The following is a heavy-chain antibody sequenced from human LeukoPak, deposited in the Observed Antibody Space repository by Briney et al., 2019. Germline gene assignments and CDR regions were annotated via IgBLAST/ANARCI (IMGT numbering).Heavy chain of an antibody. J-gene: IGHJ4*02. CDR2: IWYDGSNK. CDR1: GFTFSSYG. CDR3: ARVSGSGIMGYFDY. V-gene: IGHV3-33*01. D-gene: IGHD1-26*01. Sequence: GGSLRLSCAASGFTFSSYGMHWVRQAPGKGLEWVAVIWYDGSNKYYADSVKGRFTISRDNSENTLYLQMNSLRAEDTAVYYCARVSGSGIMGYFDYWGQGTLVTVSS.